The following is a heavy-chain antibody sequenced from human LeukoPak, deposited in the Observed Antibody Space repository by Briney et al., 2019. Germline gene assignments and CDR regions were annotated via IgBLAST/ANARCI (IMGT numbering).Heavy chain of an antibody. Sequence: PGGSLRLSCAASGFTFSDYWMNWVRQAPGKGLEWVANMKEDGSEKYCVDCVKGRFTISRDNAKNSLYLQMNSLRVEDTAVYYCARGPNYGSRSDYFDYWGQGTLSPSPQ. CDR2: MKEDGSEK. CDR1: GFTFSDYW. V-gene: IGHV3-7*03. D-gene: IGHD3-10*01. J-gene: IGHJ4*02. CDR3: ARGPNYGSRSDYFDY.